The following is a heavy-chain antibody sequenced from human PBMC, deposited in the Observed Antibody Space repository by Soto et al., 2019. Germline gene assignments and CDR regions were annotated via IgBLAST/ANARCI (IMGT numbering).Heavy chain of an antibody. Sequence: SETLSLTCTVSGGSVSSGSYYWSWIRQPPGKGLEWIGYIYYSGSTNYNPSLKSRVTISVDTSKNQFSLKLSSVTAADTAVYYCARDSSHYYDSSGYYPNWGQGTLVTVSS. CDR2: IYYSGST. CDR1: GGSVSSGSYY. D-gene: IGHD3-22*01. V-gene: IGHV4-61*01. J-gene: IGHJ4*02. CDR3: ARDSSHYYDSSGYYPN.